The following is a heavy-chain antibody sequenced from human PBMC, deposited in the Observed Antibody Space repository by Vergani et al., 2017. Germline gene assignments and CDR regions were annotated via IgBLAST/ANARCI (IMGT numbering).Heavy chain of an antibody. CDR3: ATKSCGTPGCQIGYFRE. V-gene: IGHV1-46*01. CDR2: INPSGGHT. J-gene: IGHJ1*01. D-gene: IGHD1-1*01. CDR1: GYTFSNYY. Sequence: QVQVVQSGAEVKKSGASVKVSCKTSGYTFSNYYMHWVRQAPGQGLEWMGIINPSGGHTNYAQKFQGRVTMTRDTSKSTLYLQMNSLRTEDTAVYYCATKSCGTPGCQIGYFREWGQGTLVTVSS.